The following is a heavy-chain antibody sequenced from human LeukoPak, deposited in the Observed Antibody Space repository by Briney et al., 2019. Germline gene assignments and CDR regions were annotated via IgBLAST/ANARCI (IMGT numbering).Heavy chain of an antibody. Sequence: SVKVSFKASGGTFSSYAISWVRQAPGQGLERMGGIIPIFGTANYAQKFQGRVMITTDESTSTAYMELSSLRSEDTAVYYCARGRYYDFWSGYYLGSSDSNWFDPWGQGTLVAVSS. J-gene: IGHJ5*02. D-gene: IGHD3-3*01. CDR1: GGTFSSYA. V-gene: IGHV1-69*05. CDR3: ARGRYYDFWSGYYLGSSDSNWFDP. CDR2: IIPIFGTA.